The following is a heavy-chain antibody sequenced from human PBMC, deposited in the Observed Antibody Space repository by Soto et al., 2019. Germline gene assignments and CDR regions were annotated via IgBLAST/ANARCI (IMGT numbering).Heavy chain of an antibody. Sequence: GGSLRLSCAASGFTFSSYAMHWVRQAPGKGLEWVAVISYDGSNKYYADSVKGRFTISRDNSKNTLYLQMNSLRAEDTAVYYCAIASSIAALPFHYWGQGALAPVSS. CDR1: GFTFSSYA. D-gene: IGHD6-6*01. CDR3: AIASSIAALPFHY. V-gene: IGHV3-30-3*01. J-gene: IGHJ4*02. CDR2: ISYDGSNK.